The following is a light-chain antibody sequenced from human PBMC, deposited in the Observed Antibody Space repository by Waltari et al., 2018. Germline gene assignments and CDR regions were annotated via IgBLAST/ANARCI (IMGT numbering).Light chain of an antibody. J-gene: IGKJ2*01. CDR1: QSVLSSSNNQNH. CDR2: WAS. V-gene: IGKV4-1*01. Sequence: DIVLTQSPDSLSVSLGERAPIHSQSSQSVLSSSNNQNHLAWYQQRPGHPPSLLVHWASTRESGVPDRFSGSGSGTDFTLTINSLQAEDVAVYYCQQYYSTPRTFGQGTKLEI. CDR3: QQYYSTPRT.